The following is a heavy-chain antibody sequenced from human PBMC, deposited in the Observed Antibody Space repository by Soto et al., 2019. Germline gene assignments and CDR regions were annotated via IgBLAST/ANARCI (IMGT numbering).Heavy chain of an antibody. J-gene: IGHJ4*02. CDR1: GYSFTSYG. CDR2: ISAYNGDT. V-gene: IGHV1-18*01. D-gene: IGHD3-16*02. CDR3: ARDRDYGWGSYRHTSDY. Sequence: QVQLVQSGAEVKKPGASVKVSCKASGYSFTSYGITWVRQAPGQGLEWMGWISAYNGDTNYAQKFQGRITMTTDASTRTAYMDLRSLGFDDTALYYCARDRDYGWGSYRHTSDYWGQGTLLTVSS.